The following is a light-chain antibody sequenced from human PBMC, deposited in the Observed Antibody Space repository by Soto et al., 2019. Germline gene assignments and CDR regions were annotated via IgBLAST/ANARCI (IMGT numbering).Light chain of an antibody. V-gene: IGLV2-8*01. J-gene: IGLJ2*01. CDR3: SSFAGSPVV. CDR2: EVS. CDR1: SSDVGEENY. Sequence: QSALTQPPSASGSPGQSVTITCSGTSSDVGEENYVSWYQQHPGKVPKLILYEVSKRPSGVPDRFSGSRSGNTASLTVSGAQGGGEADYYCSSFAGSPVVFGGGTKLTVL.